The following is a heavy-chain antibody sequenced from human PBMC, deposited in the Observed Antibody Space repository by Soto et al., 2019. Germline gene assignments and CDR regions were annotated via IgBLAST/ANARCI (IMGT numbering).Heavy chain of an antibody. Sequence: PSETLSLTCTVSGGSISSGGYYWSWIRQHPGKGLEWIGYIYYSGSTYYNPSLKSRVTISVDTSKNQFSLKLSSVTAADTAVYYCALELGYCSGGSCLRGTVFDYWGQGTLVTVSS. V-gene: IGHV4-31*03. CDR2: IYYSGST. D-gene: IGHD2-15*01. CDR3: ALELGYCSGGSCLRGTVFDY. J-gene: IGHJ4*02. CDR1: GGSISSGGYY.